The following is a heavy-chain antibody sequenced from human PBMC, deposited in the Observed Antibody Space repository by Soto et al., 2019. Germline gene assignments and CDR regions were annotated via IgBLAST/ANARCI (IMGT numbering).Heavy chain of an antibody. CDR3: ARTLNTIFGVVIGWFDP. D-gene: IGHD3-3*01. CDR2: IYYSGST. Sequence: PSYTLSLTCPVSRGSISSGDDSWSWTRQPPGKGLEWIGYIYYSGSTYYNPSLKSRVTISVDTSKNQFSLKLSSVTAADTAVYYCARTLNTIFGVVIGWFDPSGQGTLVTVSS. J-gene: IGHJ5*02. CDR1: RGSISSGDDS. V-gene: IGHV4-30-4*02.